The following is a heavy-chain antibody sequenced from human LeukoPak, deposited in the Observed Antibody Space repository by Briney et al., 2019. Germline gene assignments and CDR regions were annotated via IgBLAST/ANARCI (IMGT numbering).Heavy chain of an antibody. Sequence: GGSLRLSCAASAFTFSSYSMNWVRQAPGKGLEWVSYISSSGSTIYYADYVKGRFTISRDNAKNSLYLQMNSLRAEDTAVYYCAELGSTMIGGVWGKGTTVTISS. CDR1: AFTFSSYS. V-gene: IGHV3-48*04. CDR2: ISSSGSTI. J-gene: IGHJ6*04. D-gene: IGHD3-10*02. CDR3: AELGSTMIGGV.